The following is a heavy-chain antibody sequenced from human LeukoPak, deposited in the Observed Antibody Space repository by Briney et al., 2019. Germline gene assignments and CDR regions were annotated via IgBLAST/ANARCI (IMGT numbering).Heavy chain of an antibody. CDR2: ISSSSSTI. D-gene: IGHD3-22*01. CDR1: GFTFSSYS. V-gene: IGHV3-48*01. Sequence: PGGSLRLSCAASGFTFSSYSMSWVRQAPGKGLEWVSYISSSSSTIYYADSVKGRFTISRDNAKNSLYLQMNSLRAEDTAVYYCARDELYYHDSSGYFSFDYWGQGTLVTVSS. J-gene: IGHJ4*02. CDR3: ARDELYYHDSSGYFSFDY.